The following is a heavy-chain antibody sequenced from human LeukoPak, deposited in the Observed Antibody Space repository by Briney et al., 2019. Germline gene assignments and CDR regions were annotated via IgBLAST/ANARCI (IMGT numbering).Heavy chain of an antibody. CDR3: ASSDYSNRFFDY. J-gene: IGHJ4*02. Sequence: ASVKVSCKASGYTFTGSYMHWVRQAPGQGLEWIGWINPNSGGTNYAQKFQGRVTMTRDTSISTAYMELSRLRSDDTAVYYCASSDYSNRFFDYWGQGTLVTVSS. V-gene: IGHV1-2*02. D-gene: IGHD4-11*01. CDR2: INPNSGGT. CDR1: GYTFTGSY.